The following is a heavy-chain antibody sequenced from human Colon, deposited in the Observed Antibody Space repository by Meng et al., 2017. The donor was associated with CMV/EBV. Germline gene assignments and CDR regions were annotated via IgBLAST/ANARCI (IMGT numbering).Heavy chain of an antibody. CDR2: ISWNSGSI. Sequence: SLKISCAASGFTFDDYAMHWVRQAPGKGLEWVSGISWNSGSIGYADSVKGRFTISRDNAKNSLYLQMNSLRAEDTALYYCAKAGSGTSYSSGWYCDYWGQGTLVTVSS. J-gene: IGHJ4*02. CDR3: AKAGSGTSYSSGWYCDY. CDR1: GFTFDDYA. V-gene: IGHV3-9*01. D-gene: IGHD6-19*01.